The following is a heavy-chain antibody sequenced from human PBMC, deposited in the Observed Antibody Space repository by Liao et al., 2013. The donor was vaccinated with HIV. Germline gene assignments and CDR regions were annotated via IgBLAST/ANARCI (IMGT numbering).Heavy chain of an antibody. CDR3: ARGDFWSGSEQYNWFDP. J-gene: IGHJ5*02. CDR1: GGSISSSNYY. CDR2: IYYSGST. Sequence: QLQLQESGPGLVKPSETLSLTCTVSGGSISSSNYYWGWIRQPPGKGLEWIGSIYYSGSTYYNPSLKSRVTISVDTSKNQFSLKLSSVTAADTAVYYCARGDFWSGSEQYNWFDPWGQGTLVTVSS. D-gene: IGHD3-3*01. V-gene: IGHV4-39*07.